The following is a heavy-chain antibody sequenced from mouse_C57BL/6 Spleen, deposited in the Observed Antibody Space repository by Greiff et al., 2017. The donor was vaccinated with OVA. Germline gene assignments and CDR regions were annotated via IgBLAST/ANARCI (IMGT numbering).Heavy chain of an antibody. D-gene: IGHD1-1*01. CDR3: ATDRPNYGSSYGRFDY. Sequence: EVQLQQSGPELVKPGASVKISCKASGYSFTDYYMNWVKQSHGKSLEWIGEIYPYYGTTSYNQKFKGKATLTVDQSSSTAYMQLHSLTSEDSAVSYLATDRPNYGSSYGRFDYWGQGTTLTVSS. CDR2: IYPYYGTT. CDR1: GYSFTDYY. J-gene: IGHJ2*01. V-gene: IGHV1-39*01.